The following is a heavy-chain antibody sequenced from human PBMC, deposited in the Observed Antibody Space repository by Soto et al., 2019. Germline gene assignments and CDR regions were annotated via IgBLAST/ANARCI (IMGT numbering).Heavy chain of an antibody. CDR2: FSGSGGST. Sequence: GGSLRLSCAASGFNFSTYAMSCVRQAPGKGLEWVSSFSGSGGSTYYADSVKGRFTISRDNSKNTLYLRMDSLRAEDTAVYYCAKDGSYYDFDYWGQGTLVTVSS. CDR3: AKDGSYYDFDY. D-gene: IGHD3-3*01. J-gene: IGHJ4*02. CDR1: GFNFSTYA. V-gene: IGHV3-23*01.